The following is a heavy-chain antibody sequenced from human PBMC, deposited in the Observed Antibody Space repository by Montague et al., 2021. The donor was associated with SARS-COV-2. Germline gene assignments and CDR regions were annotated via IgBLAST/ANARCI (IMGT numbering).Heavy chain of an antibody. V-gene: IGHV4-59*02. J-gene: IGHJ3*02. CDR3: ASETMTADAFDI. CDR2: FYSVGST. D-gene: IGHD1-14*01. Sequence: SETLSLTCTVSGASVGSSNWGWIRHSPGKGLEWIGYFYSVGSTDYNPSLKSRATIPIDTSKNQFSLKVRSATAADTAVYYCASETMTADAFDIWGQGTMVTVSS. CDR1: GASVGSSN.